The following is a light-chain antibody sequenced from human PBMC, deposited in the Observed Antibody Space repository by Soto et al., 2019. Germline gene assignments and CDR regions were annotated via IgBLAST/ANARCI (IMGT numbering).Light chain of an antibody. V-gene: IGKV1-39*01. CDR1: QSISSY. J-gene: IGKJ2*01. CDR2: GAS. Sequence: DIQMTQSPSSLSASVGDRVTITCRASQSISSYLNWYQQKPGKAPKLLIYGASSLQSGVPSRFNGSRPGTDFTLTSSSLQPEDFATYYCQQTYSSPYTFGQGTKPEIK. CDR3: QQTYSSPYT.